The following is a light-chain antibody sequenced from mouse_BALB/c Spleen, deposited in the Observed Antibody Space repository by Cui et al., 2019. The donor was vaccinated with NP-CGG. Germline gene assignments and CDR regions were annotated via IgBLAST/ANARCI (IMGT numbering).Light chain of an antibody. CDR1: TGAVTTSNY. J-gene: IGLJ1*01. V-gene: IGLV1*01. CDR3: ALWYSNHWV. CDR2: GTN. Sequence: QAVLTQDSVLTTSPGETVTLTCRSSTGAVTTSNYANWVQEKPDHLFTGLIGGTNNRAPGVPARFSGSLIGDKAALTITGAQTEDDAIYFCALWYSNHWVFGGGTKLTVL.